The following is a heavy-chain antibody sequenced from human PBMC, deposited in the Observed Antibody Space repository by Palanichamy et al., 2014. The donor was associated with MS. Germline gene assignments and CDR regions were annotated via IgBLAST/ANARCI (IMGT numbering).Heavy chain of an antibody. V-gene: IGHV3-23*01. CDR1: GFTFSSYA. CDR3: AKHGCNSGVSCYSYSYYAMDV. D-gene: IGHD2-15*01. J-gene: IGHJ6*02. Sequence: EVELLESGGDLVQPGGSLRLSCAASGFTFSSYAMSWVRQAPGKGLEWVSSISGSGGSTYSADTVRGRFTISRDNSKNTLYLQINSLRAEDTAVYYCAKHGCNSGVSCYSYSYYAMDVWGQGTTVTVSS. CDR2: ISGSGGST.